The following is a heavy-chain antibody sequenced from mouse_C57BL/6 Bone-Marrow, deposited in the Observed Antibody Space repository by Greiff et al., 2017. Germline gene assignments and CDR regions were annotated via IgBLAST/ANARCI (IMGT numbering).Heavy chain of an antibody. Sequence: EVHLVESGPGLVKPSQSLSLTCSVTGYSITSGYYWNWIRQFPGNKLEWMGYISYDGSNNYNPSRKNRISITRDTSKNLFFLKLNSVTTEDTATYYCARDGYYGSTWYFDVWGTGTTVTVSS. V-gene: IGHV3-6*01. CDR2: ISYDGSN. D-gene: IGHD1-1*01. CDR3: ARDGYYGSTWYFDV. CDR1: GYSITSGYY. J-gene: IGHJ1*03.